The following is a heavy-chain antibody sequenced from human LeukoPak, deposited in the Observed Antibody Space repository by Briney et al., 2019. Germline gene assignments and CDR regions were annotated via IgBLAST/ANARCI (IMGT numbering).Heavy chain of an antibody. CDR1: GLTFSSYA. CDR2: ISGCGGST. J-gene: IGHJ4*02. D-gene: IGHD3-3*01. CDR3: AKEELSYYDFWSGYSPGIFDY. V-gene: IGHV3-23*01. Sequence: GGSLRLSCAASGLTFSSYAMSWVRQAPGKGLEWVSAISGCGGSTYYTDSVKGRFTISRDNSKNTLYLQMNSLRAEDTAVYYCAKEELSYYDFWSGYSPGIFDYWGQGTLVTVSS.